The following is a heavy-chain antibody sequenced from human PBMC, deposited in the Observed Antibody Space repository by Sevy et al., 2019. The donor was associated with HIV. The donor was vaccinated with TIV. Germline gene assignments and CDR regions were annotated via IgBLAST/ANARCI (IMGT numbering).Heavy chain of an antibody. D-gene: IGHD6-19*01. Sequence: GGSLRISCAASGFTFDDYAMHWVRQAPGKGLEWVSGISWNSGSIGYADSVKGRFTISRDNAKNSLYLQMNSLRAEDTALYYCAKDMAVAGRDYYYGIDVRGQGTTVTVSS. CDR1: GFTFDDYA. CDR3: AKDMAVAGRDYYYGIDV. V-gene: IGHV3-9*01. CDR2: ISWNSGSI. J-gene: IGHJ6*02.